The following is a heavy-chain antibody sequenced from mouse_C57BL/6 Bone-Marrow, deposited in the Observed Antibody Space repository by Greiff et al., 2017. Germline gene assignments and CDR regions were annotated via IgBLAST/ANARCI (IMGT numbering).Heavy chain of an antibody. CDR2: IYPGSGST. CDR1: GYTFTSYW. CDR3: ARSLQAAY. D-gene: IGHD6-2*01. J-gene: IGHJ3*01. V-gene: IGHV1-55*01. Sequence: QVQLQQPGAELVKPGASVKMSCKASGYTFTSYWITWVKQRPGQGLEWIGDIYPGSGSTNYNEKFKSKATLTVDPSSSPSYMQLSSLTAEDSAVYYCARSLQAAYWGQGTLVTVSA.